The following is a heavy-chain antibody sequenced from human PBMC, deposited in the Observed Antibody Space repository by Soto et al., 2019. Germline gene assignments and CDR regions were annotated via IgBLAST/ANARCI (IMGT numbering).Heavy chain of an antibody. CDR2: IFFSGRT. CDR1: GASVTGGGYY. CDR3: AAWVIFDKAFQF. Sequence: QVQLQESGPGLLKPSQTLSLTCSVSGASVTGGGYYWSWLRQRPGKGLEWIGDIFFSGRTHYNPSLRSLVTISLDTSHNISSLELTSVTAADTAVYYCAAWVIFDKAFQFWGQGTLVTVSS. V-gene: IGHV4-31*01. J-gene: IGHJ1*01. D-gene: IGHD2-21*01.